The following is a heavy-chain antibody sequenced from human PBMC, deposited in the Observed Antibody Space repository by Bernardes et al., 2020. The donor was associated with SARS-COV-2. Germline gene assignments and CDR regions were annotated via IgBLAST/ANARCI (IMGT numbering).Heavy chain of an antibody. CDR1: GFTFSSYA. D-gene: IGHD3-3*01. CDR3: AKGGPAGTIFGVVIIEDGLDI. CDR2: ISGSGGST. Sequence: GGSLRLSCAASGFTFSSYAMSWVRQAPGKGLEWVSAISGSGGSTYYADSVKGRFTISRDNSKNTLYLQMKSLRAEDTAVYYCAKGGPAGTIFGVVIIEDGLDIWGQGTMVTVSS. V-gene: IGHV3-23*01. J-gene: IGHJ3*02.